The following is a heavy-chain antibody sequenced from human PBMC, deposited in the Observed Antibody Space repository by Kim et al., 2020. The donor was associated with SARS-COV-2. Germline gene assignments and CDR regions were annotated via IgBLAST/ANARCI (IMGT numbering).Heavy chain of an antibody. J-gene: IGHJ6*02. D-gene: IGHD3-10*01. CDR2: INSDGSST. CDR3: ARVPYYYGSGSYTTHPFGMDV. Sequence: GGSLRLSCAASGFTFSSYWMHWVRQAPGKGLVWVSRINSDGSSTSYADSVKGRFTISRDNAKNTLYLQMNSLRAEDTAVYYCARVPYYYGSGSYTTHPFGMDVWGQGTTVTVSS. CDR1: GFTFSSYW. V-gene: IGHV3-74*01.